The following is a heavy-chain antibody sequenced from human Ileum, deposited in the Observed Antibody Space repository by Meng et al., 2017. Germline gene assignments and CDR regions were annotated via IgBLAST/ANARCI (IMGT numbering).Heavy chain of an antibody. CDR3: ARERRHYYGSGSFDY. J-gene: IGHJ4*02. V-gene: IGHV4-30-4*01. D-gene: IGHD3-10*01. Sequence: QVQLQVSGSGLVKPAHTLSLTCSVSGGSFSSDIYYWTWIRQAPGKGLEWIGLTYYNGSPFYNPSLRSRVTISVDTSKDQFSLKLTSVTAADTAVYYCARERRHYYGSGSFDYWGQGILVTVSS. CDR1: GGSFSSDIYY. CDR2: TYYNGSP.